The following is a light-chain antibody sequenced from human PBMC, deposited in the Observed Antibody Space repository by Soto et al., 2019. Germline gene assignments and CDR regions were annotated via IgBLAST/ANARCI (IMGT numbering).Light chain of an antibody. J-gene: IGKJ1*01. CDR1: QSISRW. CDR2: DAS. Sequence: DIQMTQSPSTLSASVGDRVTITCRASQSISRWLAWYQQRPGKAPKILIFDASILKSGVPSRFSGSGSGTEFTLTISSLQPDDFATYYCQQYNKYLTWTFGQGTKVEVK. CDR3: QQYNKYLTWT. V-gene: IGKV1-5*01.